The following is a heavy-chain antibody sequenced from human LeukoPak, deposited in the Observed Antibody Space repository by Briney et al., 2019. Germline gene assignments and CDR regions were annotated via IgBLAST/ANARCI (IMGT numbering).Heavy chain of an antibody. Sequence: ASVRVSCKASGYTFTSYGISWVRQAPGQGLEWMGWISAYNGNTNYAQKLQGRVTMTTDTSTSTAYMELRSLRSDDTAVYYCARAGAYDSSGCYLDYWGQGTLVTVSS. CDR2: ISAYNGNT. J-gene: IGHJ4*02. CDR1: GYTFTSYG. CDR3: ARAGAYDSSGCYLDY. D-gene: IGHD3-22*01. V-gene: IGHV1-18*01.